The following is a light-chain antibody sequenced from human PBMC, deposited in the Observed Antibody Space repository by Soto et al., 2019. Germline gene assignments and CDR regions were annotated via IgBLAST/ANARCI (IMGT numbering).Light chain of an antibody. V-gene: IGKV3-20*01. J-gene: IGKJ4*01. Sequence: EIVLTQSPDTLSLSPGERATLSCRASQSVRSNYLAWYQQKPGQAPRFLIYDASSRATGIPDRFSGSGSGTDFTLTISRLEPEDFALYYCQQYGSSPLTFGGATKVEIK. CDR1: QSVRSNY. CDR2: DAS. CDR3: QQYGSSPLT.